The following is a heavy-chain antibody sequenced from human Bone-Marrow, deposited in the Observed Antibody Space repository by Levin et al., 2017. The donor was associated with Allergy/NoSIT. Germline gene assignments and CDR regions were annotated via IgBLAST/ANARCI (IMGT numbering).Heavy chain of an antibody. CDR2: ISSDGTKK. J-gene: IGHJ4*02. V-gene: IGHV3-33*01. CDR3: ATDGDGSPGTKFDN. CDR1: GVVFSNSD. Sequence: GGSLRLSCVASGVVFSNSDMHWVRQAPGKGLEWVAVISSDGTKKLYGDSVRGRFNISRDNSKNVLCLQMNSLRVEDTAVYFCATDGDGSPGTKFDNWGQGTLVTVSS. D-gene: IGHD1-26*01.